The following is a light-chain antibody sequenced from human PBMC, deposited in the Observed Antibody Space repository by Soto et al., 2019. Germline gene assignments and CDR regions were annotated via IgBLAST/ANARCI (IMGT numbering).Light chain of an antibody. J-gene: IGLJ3*02. V-gene: IGLV1-44*01. CDR2: SNN. CDR3: AAWDDSLNGPV. CDR1: SSNIGSNT. Sequence: QSVLTQPPSASGTPGQRVTISCSGSSSNIGSNTVNWYQQFPGTAPKLLMYSNNQRPSGVPDRFSGSKSGTSASLAISGLQSEDEADYYCAAWDDSLNGPVFGGGTKVTVL.